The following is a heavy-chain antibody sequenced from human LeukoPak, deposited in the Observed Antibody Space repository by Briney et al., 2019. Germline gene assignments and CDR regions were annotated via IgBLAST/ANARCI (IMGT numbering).Heavy chain of an antibody. Sequence: ASVKVSCKASGYTFTGYYMHWVRQAPGQGLEWMGWINPNSGGTNYAQKFQGWVTMTRDTSISTAYMELSRLRSDDTAVYYCAREDLTGYNYYYYGMDVWGQGTTVTVSS. CDR3: AREDLTGYNYYYYGMDV. CDR2: INPNSGGT. D-gene: IGHD3-9*01. CDR1: GYTFTGYY. V-gene: IGHV1-2*04. J-gene: IGHJ6*02.